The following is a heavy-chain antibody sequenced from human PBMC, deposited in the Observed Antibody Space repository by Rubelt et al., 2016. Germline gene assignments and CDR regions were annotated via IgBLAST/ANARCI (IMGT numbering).Heavy chain of an antibody. CDR3: KLWFGEVDHAFDI. D-gene: IGHD3-10*01. J-gene: IGHJ3*02. V-gene: IGHV4-39*01. CDR2: IYYSGSS. Sequence: QLQLQESGPGLVKPSETLSLTCTVSGGSISSSSYYWGWIRQPPGKGLEWIGSIYYSGSSYYNPSLKSRVSISVGTSKNQFSLKLSSVTAADTAVYYCKLWFGEVDHAFDIWGQGTRVTVSS. CDR1: GGSISSSSYY.